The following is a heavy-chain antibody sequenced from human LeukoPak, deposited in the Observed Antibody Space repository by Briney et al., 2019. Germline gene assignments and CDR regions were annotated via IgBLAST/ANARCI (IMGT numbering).Heavy chain of an antibody. CDR3: ARNLLRRGVYFDY. D-gene: IGHD2/OR15-2a*01. CDR1: GGSISSSSYY. V-gene: IGHV4-39*01. J-gene: IGHJ4*02. Sequence: SETLSLTCTVSGGSISSSSYYWGWIRQPPGKGLEWIVSIYYSGSTYYNPSLKSRVTISVDTSKNQSSLKLSSVTAADTAVYYCARNLLRRGVYFDYWGQGTLVTVSS. CDR2: IYYSGST.